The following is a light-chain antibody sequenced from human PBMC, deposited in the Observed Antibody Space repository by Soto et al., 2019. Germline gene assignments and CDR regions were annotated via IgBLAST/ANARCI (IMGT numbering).Light chain of an antibody. CDR1: QGIRNY. CDR2: AAS. CDR3: QKYSSVPV. Sequence: DIQMTQSPTSLSASVGDRVTITCRASQGIRNYVAWYQQIPGKAPKLLIYAASTLQSGVPSRFSGSGSGTDFTLTIIGLQPEDVATYSCQKYSSVPVFGPVTKVEIK. V-gene: IGKV1-27*01. J-gene: IGKJ3*01.